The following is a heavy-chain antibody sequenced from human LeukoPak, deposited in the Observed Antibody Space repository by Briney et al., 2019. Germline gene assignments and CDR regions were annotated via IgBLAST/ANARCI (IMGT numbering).Heavy chain of an antibody. Sequence: SETLSLTCAVYGGSFSGYYWGWIRQPPGKGLEWIGTIYYSGTTYYNPSLKSRVTISLDTSKNQFSLRLSSVTAADTAIYYCARDFSSSSTVYYYYYMDVWGKGTTVTVSS. CDR1: GGSFSGYY. V-gene: IGHV4-34*01. CDR3: ARDFSSSSTVYYYYYMDV. CDR2: IYYSGTT. J-gene: IGHJ6*03. D-gene: IGHD6-6*01.